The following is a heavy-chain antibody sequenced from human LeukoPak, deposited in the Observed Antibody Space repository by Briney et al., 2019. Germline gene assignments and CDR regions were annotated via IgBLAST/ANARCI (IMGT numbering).Heavy chain of an antibody. J-gene: IGHJ5*02. CDR3: ARDLSSSRKFDP. D-gene: IGHD6-13*01. V-gene: IGHV1-2*06. CDR2: INPNSGGT. CDR1: GYTFTGYY. Sequence: ASVKVSCKASGYTFTGYYMHWVRQAPEQGLEWMGRINPNSGGTNYAQKFQGRVTMTRDTSISTAYMELSRLRSDDTAVYYCARDLSSSRKFDPWGQGTLVTVSS.